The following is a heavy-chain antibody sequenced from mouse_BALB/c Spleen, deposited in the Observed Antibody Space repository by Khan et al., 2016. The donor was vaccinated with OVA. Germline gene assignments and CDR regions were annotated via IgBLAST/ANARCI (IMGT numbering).Heavy chain of an antibody. CDR1: GFTFSSYA. CDR2: ISSGGTYT. D-gene: IGHD1-1*01. V-gene: IGHV5-9-3*01. J-gene: IGHJ2*01. Sequence: EVELVESGGGLVKSGGSLQLSCAASGFTFSSYAMSWVHQTPEKRLEWVATISSGGTYTYYPDSVKGRFTISRDNAKNTLYLQMSSLRSEDTAMYYCARTPGYYGSNYFDYWGQGTTLTASS. CDR3: ARTPGYYGSNYFDY.